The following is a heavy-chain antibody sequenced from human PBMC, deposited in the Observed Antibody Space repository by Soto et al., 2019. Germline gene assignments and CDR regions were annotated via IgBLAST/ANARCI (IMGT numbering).Heavy chain of an antibody. V-gene: IGHV4-59*01. CDR1: GGSISSYY. CDR3: ARRGNSVSWFDP. Sequence: SETLSLTCTVSGGSISSYYWSWIRQPPGKGLEWIGYIYYSGSTNYNPSLKSRVTISVXXXXXXFXLXLXSXTAAXTAVYYCARRGNSVSWFDPWGQGTLVTVSS. CDR2: IYYSGST. D-gene: IGHD4-17*01. J-gene: IGHJ5*02.